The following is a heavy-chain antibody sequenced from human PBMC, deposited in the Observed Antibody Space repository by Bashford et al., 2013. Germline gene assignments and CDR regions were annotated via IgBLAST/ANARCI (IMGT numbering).Heavy chain of an antibody. J-gene: IGHJ2*01. D-gene: IGHD2-2*02. CDR2: IYNNGRT. Sequence: VRQAPGKGLEWVSVIYNNGRTYYADSVKGRFIISRDNAKNSLYLQMNSLRDEDTAVYYCARNRNSGYCSSTSCSTVNWYFDLWGRGTLVTVSS. CDR3: ARNRNSGYCSSTSCSTVNWYFDL. V-gene: IGHV3-53*01.